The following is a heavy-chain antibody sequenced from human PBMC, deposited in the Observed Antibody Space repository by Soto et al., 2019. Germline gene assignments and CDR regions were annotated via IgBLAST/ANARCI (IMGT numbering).Heavy chain of an antibody. J-gene: IGHJ4*02. Sequence: SGPTLVNPTQTLTLTCTFSGFSLSTSGMCVSWIRQPPGMALEWLALIDWDDDKYYSTSLKTRLTISKDTSKNQVVLTMTNMDPVDTATYFCARHTYYYDSSGYYYFDYWGQGTLVTVS. CDR3: ARHTYYYDSSGYYYFDY. CDR2: IDWDDDK. CDR1: GFSLSTSGMC. D-gene: IGHD3-22*01. V-gene: IGHV2-70*01.